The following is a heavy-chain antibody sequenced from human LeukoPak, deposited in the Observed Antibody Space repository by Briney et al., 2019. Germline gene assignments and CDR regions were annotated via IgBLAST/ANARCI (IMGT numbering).Heavy chain of an antibody. V-gene: IGHV1-18*01. J-gene: IGHJ6*02. Sequence: ASVKVSCKASGYTFTSYGISWVRQAPGQGLEWMGWISAYNGNTNYAQKLQGRVTMTTDTSTSTAYMELRSLRSDDTAVYYCARDRYSYGPGWNYYYGMDVWGQGTTVTVSS. CDR2: ISAYNGNT. CDR3: ARDRYSYGPGWNYYYGMDV. D-gene: IGHD5-18*01. CDR1: GYTFTSYG.